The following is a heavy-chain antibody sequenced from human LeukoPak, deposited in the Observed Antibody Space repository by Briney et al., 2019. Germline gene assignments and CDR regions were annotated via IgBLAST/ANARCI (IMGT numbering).Heavy chain of an antibody. CDR3: ARDEVVAAPNYFGMVV. V-gene: IGHV1-8*01. CDR1: GYTFTSYD. D-gene: IGHD2-15*01. Sequence: GASVKVSCKASGYTFTSYDVNWVRQATGQGLEWMGWMNPNSGNTGLAQKFQGRVTLTRDTSLSTAYMELSNLRSDDTAVYYCARDEVVAAPNYFGMVVWGQGITVSVSS. J-gene: IGHJ6*02. CDR2: MNPNSGNT.